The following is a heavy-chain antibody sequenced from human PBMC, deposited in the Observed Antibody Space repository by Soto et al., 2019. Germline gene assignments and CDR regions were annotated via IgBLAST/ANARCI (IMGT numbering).Heavy chain of an antibody. CDR2: IFSNDDK. D-gene: IGHD2-15*01. CDR1: GFALTDARMG. Sequence: SGPTLVNPTETLTLTCTVSGFALTDARMGVSWIRQPPGKALEWLAHIFSNDDKSYRTSLKSRLTISKDTSKSQAALTMSNMDPVDTATYYCARIQRSSSSNLVSTTYYYYYGVDVWGQGTTVTVSS. J-gene: IGHJ6*02. V-gene: IGHV2-26*01. CDR3: ARIQRSSSSNLVSTTYYYYYGVDV.